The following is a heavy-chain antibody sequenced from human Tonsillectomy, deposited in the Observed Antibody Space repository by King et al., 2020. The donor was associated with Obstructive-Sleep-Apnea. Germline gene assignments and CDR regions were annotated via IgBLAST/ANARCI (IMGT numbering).Heavy chain of an antibody. CDR1: GLAFDDFA. Sequence: QLVQSGGGLVQPGRSLRLSCAVSGLAFDDFAMHWVRQTPGKGLEWVSGISWNSGSIGYADSVKGRFTISRDNAKNSLYLQMNSLRAEDTVLYYCAKGGCSSTTCSFDYWGQGTLVTVSS. CDR2: ISWNSGSI. J-gene: IGHJ4*02. CDR3: AKGGCSSTTCSFDY. V-gene: IGHV3-9*01. D-gene: IGHD2-2*01.